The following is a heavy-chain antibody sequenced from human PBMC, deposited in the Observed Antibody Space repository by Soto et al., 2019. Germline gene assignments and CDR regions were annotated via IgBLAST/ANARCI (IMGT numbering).Heavy chain of an antibody. D-gene: IGHD3-3*01. CDR3: AREAYDFWSGYYSDY. Sequence: QVQLQQWGAGLLKPSETLSLTCAVYGGSFSGYYWSWIRQPPGKGLEWIGEINHSGSTNYNPSLKSRVTISVDTSKNQFSLKLSSVTAADTAVYYCAREAYDFWSGYYSDYWGQGTLVTVSS. J-gene: IGHJ4*02. CDR2: INHSGST. CDR1: GGSFSGYY. V-gene: IGHV4-34*01.